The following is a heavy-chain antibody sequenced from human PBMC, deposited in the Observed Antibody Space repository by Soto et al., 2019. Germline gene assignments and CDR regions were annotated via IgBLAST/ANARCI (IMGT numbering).Heavy chain of an antibody. CDR3: AVVRHIVVVPYAFDI. J-gene: IGHJ3*02. CDR2: IDPSDSYT. V-gene: IGHV5-10-1*01. Sequence: PGESLKISCKGSGYSFTSYWISWVRQMPGKGLEWMGRIDPSDSYTNYSPSFQGHVTISADKSISTAYLQWSSLKASDTAMYYCAVVRHIVVVPYAFDIWGQGTMVTV. D-gene: IGHD2-21*01. CDR1: GYSFTSYW.